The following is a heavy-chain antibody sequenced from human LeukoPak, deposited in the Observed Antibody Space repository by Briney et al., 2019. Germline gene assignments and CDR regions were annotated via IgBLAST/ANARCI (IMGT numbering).Heavy chain of an antibody. CDR2: FDPEDGET. CDR3: ATGTGYSSSWYAGY. Sequence: ASVKVSCKVSGYTLTELSMHWGRQAPGKGLEWEGGFDPEDGETIYAQKFQGRVTMTEDTSTDTAYMELSSLRSEDTAVYYCATGTGYSSSWYAGYWGQGTLVTVSS. D-gene: IGHD6-13*01. V-gene: IGHV1-24*01. J-gene: IGHJ4*02. CDR1: GYTLTELS.